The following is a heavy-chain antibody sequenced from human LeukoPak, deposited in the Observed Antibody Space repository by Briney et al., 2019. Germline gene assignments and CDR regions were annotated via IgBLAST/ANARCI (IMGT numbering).Heavy chain of an antibody. CDR2: INPNSGRT. V-gene: IGHV1-2*02. D-gene: IGHD3-10*01. J-gene: IGHJ4*02. CDR3: ETYIRGVMSPDFDY. Sequence: LWASVRVSCKASGYTFTVYYMHWVRDALGQGLEWMGWINPNSGRTNYAQKFQGRVTMTRDTSISTAYMELSRLRSDDTAVYYCETYIRGVMSPDFDYWGQGTLVTVSS. CDR1: GYTFTVYY.